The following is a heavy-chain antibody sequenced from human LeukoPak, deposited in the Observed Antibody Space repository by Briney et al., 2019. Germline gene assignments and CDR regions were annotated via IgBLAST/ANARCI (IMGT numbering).Heavy chain of an antibody. J-gene: IGHJ4*02. CDR1: GFTFSSYS. CDR2: IYSGGST. CDR3: ARDLRLQFN. Sequence: PGGSLRLSCAASGFTFSSYSMNWVRQAPGKGLEWVSVIYSGGSTYYADSVKGRFTISRDNSKNTLYLQMNSLRAEDTAVYYCARDLRLQFNWGQGTLVTVSS. V-gene: IGHV3-66*01. D-gene: IGHD4-11*01.